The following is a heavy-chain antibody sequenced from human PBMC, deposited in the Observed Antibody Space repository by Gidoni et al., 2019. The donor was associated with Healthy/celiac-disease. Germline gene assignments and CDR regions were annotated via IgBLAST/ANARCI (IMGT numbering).Heavy chain of an antibody. CDR2: IYYSGST. J-gene: IGHJ4*02. D-gene: IGHD3-3*01. Sequence: QLQLQESGPGLVKPSETLSLTCTVSAGSISSSSYYWGWIRQPPGKGLEWIGSIYYSGSTYYNPSLKSRVTISVDTSKNQFSLKLSSVTAADTAVYYCARLPGGSYDFWSGYYPYYFDYWGQGTLVTVSS. V-gene: IGHV4-39*01. CDR3: ARLPGGSYDFWSGYYPYYFDY. CDR1: AGSISSSSYY.